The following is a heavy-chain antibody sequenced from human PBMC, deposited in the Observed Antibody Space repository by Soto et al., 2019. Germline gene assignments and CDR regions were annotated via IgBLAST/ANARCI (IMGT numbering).Heavy chain of an antibody. CDR2: ISTNNDAI. CDR3: ASVLGSRRSGSYPSY. CDR1: GFSISDCS. J-gene: IGHJ4*02. Sequence: ESGGGLVQPGGSLRLSCAASGFSISDCSMNWVRRAPGKGLEWISYISTNNDAIYYADSVEGRFTISRDNAKNSLYLQMNSLRAEDTALYYCASVLGSRRSGSYPSYWGQGTLVTVSS. V-gene: IGHV3-48*01. D-gene: IGHD3-10*01.